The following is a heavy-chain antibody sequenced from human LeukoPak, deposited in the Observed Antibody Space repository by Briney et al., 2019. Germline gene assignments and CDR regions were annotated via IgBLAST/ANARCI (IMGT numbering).Heavy chain of an antibody. Sequence: GGSLRLSCAASGFTFSNAWMSWVRQAPGKGLEWVCGIKSKTDGGTTDYAAPVKGRFTISRDDSKNTLYLQMNSLKTEDTAVYYFTTGGCSGGSCCSVVPDYWGQGTLVTVSS. CDR2: IKSKTDGGTT. CDR1: GFTFSNAW. V-gene: IGHV3-15*01. J-gene: IGHJ4*02. D-gene: IGHD2-15*01. CDR3: TTGGCSGGSCCSVVPDY.